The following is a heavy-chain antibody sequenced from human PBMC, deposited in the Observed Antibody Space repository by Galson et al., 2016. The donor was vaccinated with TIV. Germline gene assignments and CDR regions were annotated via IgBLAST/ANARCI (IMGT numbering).Heavy chain of an antibody. CDR1: GFIFSAYT. J-gene: IGHJ4*02. V-gene: IGHV3-21*01. D-gene: IGHD3-3*01. CDR3: AGVEFLEWLQLDS. CDR2: INPISNYI. Sequence: SLRLSCAAFGFIFSAYTMNWVRQAPGKGLEWVSSINPISNYIYYADSVRGRFTISRDNTKNSVYLQMNSLRDEDTAFYYCAGVEFLEWLQLDSWGQGTLVTVSS.